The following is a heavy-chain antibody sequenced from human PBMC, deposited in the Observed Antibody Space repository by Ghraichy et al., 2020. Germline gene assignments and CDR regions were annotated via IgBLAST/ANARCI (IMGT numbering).Heavy chain of an antibody. CDR1: GFTFSSYW. V-gene: IGHV3-7*01. J-gene: IGHJ6*02. D-gene: IGHD2-15*01. Sequence: GGSLRLSCAASGFTFSSYWMSWVRPAPGKGLEWVANIKQDGSEKYYVDSVKGRFTISRDNAKNSLYLQMNSLRAEDTAVYYCARLLGYCSGGSCTDYYYYGMDVWGQGTTVTVSS. CDR2: IKQDGSEK. CDR3: ARLLGYCSGGSCTDYYYYGMDV.